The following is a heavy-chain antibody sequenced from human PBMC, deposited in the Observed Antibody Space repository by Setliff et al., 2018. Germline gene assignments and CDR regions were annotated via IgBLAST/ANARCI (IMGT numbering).Heavy chain of an antibody. Sequence: SETLSLTCTVSGDSISSRRNYWGWFRQPAGKELEWIGQVYTSWSTNYNPSLKSRVTISLDTSKNQFSLSLTSVTAEDTAVYYCARMSGFQYIDVWDKGTTVTVSS. J-gene: IGHJ6*03. D-gene: IGHD3-3*01. V-gene: IGHV4-61*09. CDR2: VYTSWST. CDR1: GDSISSRRNY. CDR3: ARMSGFQYIDV.